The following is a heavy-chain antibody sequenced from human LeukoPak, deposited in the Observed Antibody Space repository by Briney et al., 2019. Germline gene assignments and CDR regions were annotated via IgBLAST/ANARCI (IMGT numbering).Heavy chain of an antibody. Sequence: ASVKVSCKASGYTFTSYGISWVRQAPGQGLEWMGWISAYNGNTNYAQKLQGRVTMTTDTSTSTAYMELRSLKSDDTAVYYCASLKNYYDSSGYLVTDAFDIWGQGTMVTVSS. D-gene: IGHD3-22*01. V-gene: IGHV1-18*01. CDR3: ASLKNYYDSSGYLVTDAFDI. J-gene: IGHJ3*02. CDR2: ISAYNGNT. CDR1: GYTFTSYG.